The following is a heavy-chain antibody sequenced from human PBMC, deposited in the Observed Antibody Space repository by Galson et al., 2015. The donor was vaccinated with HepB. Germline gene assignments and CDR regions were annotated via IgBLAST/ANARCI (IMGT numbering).Heavy chain of an antibody. D-gene: IGHD2-15*01. Sequence: SLRLSCAASGFTFSSYAMHWVRQAPGKGLEYVSAISSNGGSTYYADSVKGRFTISRDNSKNTLYLQMSSLRSEDTAVYYCARAGYCSGGSCYYPQIYWYFDLWGRGTLVTVSS. V-gene: IGHV3-64*04. J-gene: IGHJ2*01. CDR3: ARAGYCSGGSCYYPQIYWYFDL. CDR1: GFTFSSYA. CDR2: ISSNGGST.